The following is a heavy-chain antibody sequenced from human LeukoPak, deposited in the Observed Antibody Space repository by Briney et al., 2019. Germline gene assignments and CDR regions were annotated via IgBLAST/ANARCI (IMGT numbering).Heavy chain of an antibody. CDR2: IRYDGSNK. J-gene: IGHJ4*02. CDR1: GFTFSSYG. V-gene: IGHV3-30*02. CDR3: AKDAEYSSSSVFY. Sequence: GGSLRLSCAASGFTFSSYGMHWVRQAPGKGLEWVAFIRYDGSNKYYADSVKGRFTISRDNSKNTLYLQMNSLRAEDTAVYYCAKDAEYSSSSVFYWGQGTLVTVSS. D-gene: IGHD6-6*01.